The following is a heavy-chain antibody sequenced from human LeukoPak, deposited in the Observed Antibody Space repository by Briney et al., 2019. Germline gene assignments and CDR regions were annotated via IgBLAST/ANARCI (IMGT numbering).Heavy chain of an antibody. CDR1: GYTFTSYY. CDR2: INPSGGST. CDR3: AREAAAGTFGY. J-gene: IGHJ4*02. Sequence: ASVKVSCKASGYTFTSYYMHWVRQAPGQGLEWMGIINPSGGSTSYAQKFQGRVTMTRDTSTSIVYMELSSLRSEDTAVYYCAREAAAGTFGYWGQGTLVTVSS. V-gene: IGHV1-46*01. D-gene: IGHD6-13*01.